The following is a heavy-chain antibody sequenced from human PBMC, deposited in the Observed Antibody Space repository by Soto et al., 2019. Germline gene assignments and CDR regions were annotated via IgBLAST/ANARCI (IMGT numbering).Heavy chain of an antibody. CDR2: ISYDGSNK. J-gene: IGHJ5*02. CDR1: GFTFSSYG. V-gene: IGHV3-30*18. Sequence: PGGSLRLSCAASGFTFSSYGMHWVRQAPGKGLEWVAVISYDGSNKYYADSVKGRFTISRDNSKNTLYLQMNSLRAEDTAVYYCAKDALYSSSCMNWFDPWGQGTLVTVSS. CDR3: AKDALYSSSCMNWFDP. D-gene: IGHD6-13*01.